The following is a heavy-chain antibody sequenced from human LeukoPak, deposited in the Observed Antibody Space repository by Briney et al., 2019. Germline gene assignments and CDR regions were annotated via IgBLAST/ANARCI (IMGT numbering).Heavy chain of an antibody. D-gene: IGHD1-26*01. CDR2: ISGSGGST. CDR1: GFTFSSYA. CDR3: AKVLGFDYYFDY. J-gene: IGHJ4*02. Sequence: QPGGSLRLSCAASGFTFSSYAMSWVRQAPGKGLEWVSTISGSGGSTYYAASVKGRFTISRDNSKNTLYLQMNSLRAEDTAVYYCAKVLGFDYYFDYWGQGTLVTVSS. V-gene: IGHV3-23*01.